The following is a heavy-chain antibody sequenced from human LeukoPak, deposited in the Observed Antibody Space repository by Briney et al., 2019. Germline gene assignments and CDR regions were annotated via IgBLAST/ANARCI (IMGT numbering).Heavy chain of an antibody. Sequence: PGGSLRLSCAASGFTFSSYSMNWVRQAPGKGLEWVSYISSSSSTIYYADSVKGRFTISRDNAKNSLYLQMNSLRAEDTAVYYCAKERELVLIAPDGEWGQGTLVTVSS. CDR1: GFTFSSYS. CDR2: ISSSSSTI. CDR3: AKERELVLIAPDGE. D-gene: IGHD2-8*01. V-gene: IGHV3-48*01. J-gene: IGHJ4*02.